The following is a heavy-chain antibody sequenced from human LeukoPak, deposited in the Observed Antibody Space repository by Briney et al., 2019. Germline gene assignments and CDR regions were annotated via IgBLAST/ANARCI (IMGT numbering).Heavy chain of an antibody. CDR3: TRDRSRAEDD. CDR1: GFTFSGHW. D-gene: IGHD1-14*01. CDR2: INQGGSDK. V-gene: IGHV3-7*01. Sequence: GGSLRLSCAASGFTFSGHWMSWVRQAPGKRLEWVANINQGGSDKYYVDSVKGRFTISRDNANDLLYLQMNSLRGEDTAVYYCTRDRSRAEDDWGQGTLVTVSS. J-gene: IGHJ4*02.